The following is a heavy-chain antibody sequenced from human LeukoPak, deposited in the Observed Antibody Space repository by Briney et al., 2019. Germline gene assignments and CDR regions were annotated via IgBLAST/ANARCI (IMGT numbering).Heavy chain of an antibody. Sequence: GGSLRLSCAASGFTFSSYSMNWVRQAPGKGLERVSSISSSSSYIYYADSVKGRFTISRDNAKNSLYLQMNSLRAEDTAVYYCARDWQYCGGDCYSIDAFDIWGQGTMVTVSS. CDR1: GFTFSSYS. J-gene: IGHJ3*02. D-gene: IGHD2-21*02. CDR2: ISSSSSYI. CDR3: ARDWQYCGGDCYSIDAFDI. V-gene: IGHV3-21*01.